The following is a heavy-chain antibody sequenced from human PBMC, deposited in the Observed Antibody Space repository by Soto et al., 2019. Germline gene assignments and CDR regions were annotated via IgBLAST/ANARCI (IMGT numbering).Heavy chain of an antibody. CDR1: GFTFSSYA. V-gene: IGHV3-30-3*01. CDR3: AKDRDFYCSGGSCHTSSTDV. Sequence: PGGSLRLSCAASGFTFSSYAMHWVRQAPGKGLEWVAVISYDGSNKYYADSVKGRFTISRDNSKNTLYLQMNSLRAEDTAVYYCAKDRDFYCSGGSCHTSSTDVWCQGTTVTVSS. D-gene: IGHD2-15*01. CDR2: ISYDGSNK. J-gene: IGHJ6*02.